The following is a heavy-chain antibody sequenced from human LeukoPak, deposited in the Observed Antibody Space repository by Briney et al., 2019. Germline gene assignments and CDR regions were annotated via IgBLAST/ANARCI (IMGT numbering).Heavy chain of an antibody. J-gene: IGHJ6*02. CDR3: ARGPQRGAAANYYGMDV. D-gene: IGHD2-2*01. V-gene: IGHV3-30*03. Sequence: PGGSLRLSCAASGFTFSNYGMHWVRQAPGKGLEWVAVISYDGGNKYYTDSVKGRFTISRDNAKSTLYLQMNSLRSEDTAVYYCARGPQRGAAANYYGMDVWGQGTTVTVSS. CDR2: ISYDGGNK. CDR1: GFTFSNYG.